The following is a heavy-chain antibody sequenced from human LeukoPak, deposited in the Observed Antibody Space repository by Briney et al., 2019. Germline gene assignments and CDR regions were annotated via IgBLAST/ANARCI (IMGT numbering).Heavy chain of an antibody. CDR3: ARQGVAYYYDSSGYSQIDY. D-gene: IGHD3-22*01. V-gene: IGHV5-51*01. CDR2: IYPGDSDT. J-gene: IGHJ4*02. CDR1: GYSFTSYW. Sequence: GESLKISCKGSGYSFTSYWIGWVRQMPGKGLEWMGIIYPGDSDTRYSPSFQGQVTISADKSISTAYLQWSSLTASDTAMYYCARQGVAYYYDSSGYSQIDYWGQGTLVTVSS.